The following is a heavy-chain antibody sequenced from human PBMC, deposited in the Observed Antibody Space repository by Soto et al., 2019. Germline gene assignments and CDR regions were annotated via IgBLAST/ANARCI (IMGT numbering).Heavy chain of an antibody. D-gene: IGHD3-3*01. Sequence: PSADLSLTGPVTGGSINSYYWSWIRQPPGKGLEWIGYIYYSGSTNYNPSLKSRVTISVDTSKNQFSLKLSSVTAADTAVYYCARVTYYDLWSGYYVLGPWGPGTPVTVSP. CDR2: IYYSGST. CDR3: ARVTYYDLWSGYYVLGP. CDR1: GGSINSYY. J-gene: IGHJ5*02. V-gene: IGHV4-59*01.